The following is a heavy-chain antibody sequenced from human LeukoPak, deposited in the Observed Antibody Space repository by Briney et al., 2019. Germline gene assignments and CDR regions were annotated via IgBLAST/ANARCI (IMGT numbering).Heavy chain of an antibody. D-gene: IGHD4/OR15-4a*01. CDR2: INPNSGGT. CDR1: GYTFTGYY. V-gene: IGHV1-2*02. J-gene: IGHJ4*02. CDR3: ARELTTAYYFDY. Sequence: ASVKVSCKASGYTFTGYYMHWVRQAPGQGLEWMGWINPNSGGTNYAQKFQGRVTMTRDTSISTAYMELSRLRSDDTAVYYCARELTTAYYFDYWGQGTLVTVSS.